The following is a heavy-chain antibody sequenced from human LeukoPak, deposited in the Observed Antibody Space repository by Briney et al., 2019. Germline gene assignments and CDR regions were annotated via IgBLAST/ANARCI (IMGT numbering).Heavy chain of an antibody. Sequence: GGSLRLSCAASGFTFSSYAMSWVRQAPGKGLEWVSAISGSGGSTNYAASVKGRFSISRDNAQNSLYLQMNSLRAEDTGVYYCSRSLDYLGQGALVTVSS. CDR3: SRSLDY. J-gene: IGHJ4*02. CDR1: GFTFSSYA. CDR2: ISGSGGST. V-gene: IGHV3-23*01.